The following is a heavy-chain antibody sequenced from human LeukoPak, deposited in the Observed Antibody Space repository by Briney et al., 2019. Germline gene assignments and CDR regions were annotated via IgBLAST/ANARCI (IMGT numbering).Heavy chain of an antibody. CDR3: AKDGGEYYDILTGYYPRLYYMDV. V-gene: IGHV3-23*01. CDR1: GFTFSIYG. CDR2: MSGSGGST. Sequence: GGSLRLSCAASGFTFSIYGMSWVRQAPGWGLEWVSAMSGSGGSTYYADSVKGRFTISRDNSKNTLYLQMNSLRAEDTAVYYCAKDGGEYYDILTGYYPRLYYMDVWGKGTTVTISS. J-gene: IGHJ6*03. D-gene: IGHD3-9*01.